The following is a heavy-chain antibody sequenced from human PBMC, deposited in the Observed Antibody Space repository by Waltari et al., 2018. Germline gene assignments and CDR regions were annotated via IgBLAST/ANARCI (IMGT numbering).Heavy chain of an antibody. CDR2: IYHSGTT. V-gene: IGHV4-59*01. Sequence: QVQLMESGPGLVRPSETLSLTCNFSGGSITSDYWSWVRQPPGKGLEWVGYIYHSGTTNYNPSLRSRVSISVDTSKTQFSLKLNYVTAADTAVYYCARGHSTGWYLSHWGRGALVTVSS. D-gene: IGHD6-19*01. J-gene: IGHJ1*01. CDR3: ARGHSTGWYLSH. CDR1: GGSITSDY.